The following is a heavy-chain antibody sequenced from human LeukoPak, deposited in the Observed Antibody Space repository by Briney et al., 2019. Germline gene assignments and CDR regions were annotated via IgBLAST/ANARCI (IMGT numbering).Heavy chain of an antibody. V-gene: IGHV4-39*07. J-gene: IGHJ1*01. CDR1: GGSISDGSYY. CDR3: ARVGKQWLVDGRGYFQH. Sequence: SETLSLTCAVSGGSISDGSYYWGWIRQPPGEGLEWIASIHYSGSAYYNPSLKSRLTISVDTSKNQFSLTLSSVTAADTAVYYCARVGKQWLVDGRGYFQHWGQGTLVTVSS. CDR2: IHYSGSA. D-gene: IGHD6-19*01.